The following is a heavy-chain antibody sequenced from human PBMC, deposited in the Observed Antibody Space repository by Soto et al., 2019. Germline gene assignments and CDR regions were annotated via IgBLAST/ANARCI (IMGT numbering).Heavy chain of an antibody. CDR3: ARVRVRGIAAAGARGWFDP. CDR2: ISAYNGNT. Sequence: ASVKVSCKASGYTFTSYDISWVRQAPGQGLEWMGWISAYNGNTNYAQKLQGRVTMTTDTSTSTAYMELRSLRSDDTAVYYCARVRVRGIAAAGARGWFDPWGQGTLVTVSS. V-gene: IGHV1-18*01. J-gene: IGHJ5*02. D-gene: IGHD6-13*01. CDR1: GYTFTSYD.